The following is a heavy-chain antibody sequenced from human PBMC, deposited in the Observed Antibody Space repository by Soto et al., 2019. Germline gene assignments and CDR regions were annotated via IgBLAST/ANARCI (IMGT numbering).Heavy chain of an antibody. Sequence: QVQLVQSGAEVKKPGASVKVSCKASGYTFTSYGISWVRQAPGQGLEWMGWISAYNGNTNYAQKLQGRVTMTTDTSRSTAYMELRSLRSDDTAVYYCARLQGYYDYVWGSYTDAFDIWGQGTMVTVSS. CDR2: ISAYNGNT. CDR1: GYTFTSYG. CDR3: ARLQGYYDYVWGSYTDAFDI. D-gene: IGHD3-16*01. J-gene: IGHJ3*02. V-gene: IGHV1-18*01.